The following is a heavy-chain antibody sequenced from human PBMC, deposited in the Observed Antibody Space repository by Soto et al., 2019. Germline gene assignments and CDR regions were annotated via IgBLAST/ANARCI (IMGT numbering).Heavy chain of an antibody. V-gene: IGHV5-51*01. D-gene: IGHD1-20*01. J-gene: IGHJ4*02. CDR2: IYPGDSDP. Sequence: GESLKISCMGSGYSFTNYWIGWVRQMPGKGLEWMGIIYPGDSDPRYSPSFRGQVTISVDKSISTAHLQWSSLQASDTAMYYCARGIPGALNPYHFDYWGQGTLVTVSS. CDR1: GYSFTNYW. CDR3: ARGIPGALNPYHFDY.